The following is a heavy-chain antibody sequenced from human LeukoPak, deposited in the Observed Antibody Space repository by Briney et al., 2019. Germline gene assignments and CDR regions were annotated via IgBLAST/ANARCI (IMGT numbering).Heavy chain of an antibody. J-gene: IGHJ4*02. CDR3: ARKSGYARDY. CDR1: GESFSGYF. D-gene: IGHD5-12*01. CDR2: INHSGSTS. Sequence: PSETLSLTCAVYGESFSGYFWNLIRQPPGKGLEWIGEINHSGSTSNHNPSLKSRVTMSVDTSKNQFSLKLSSVTAADTAVYYCARKSGYARDYWGQGNLVTVSS. V-gene: IGHV4-34*01.